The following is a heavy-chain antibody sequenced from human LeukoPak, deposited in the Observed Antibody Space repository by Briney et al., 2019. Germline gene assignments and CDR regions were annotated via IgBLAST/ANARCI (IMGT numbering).Heavy chain of an antibody. J-gene: IGHJ5*02. V-gene: IGHV4-34*01. D-gene: IGHD6-6*01. CDR2: INHSGST. CDR1: GGSFSGYY. Sequence: TSETLSLTCAVYGGSFSGYYWSWIRQPPGKGLEWIGEINHSGSTYYNPSLKSRVTISVDRSKNQFSLKLSSVTAADTAVYYCASRGGRSYNWFDPWGREPWSPSPQ. CDR3: ASRGGRSYNWFDP.